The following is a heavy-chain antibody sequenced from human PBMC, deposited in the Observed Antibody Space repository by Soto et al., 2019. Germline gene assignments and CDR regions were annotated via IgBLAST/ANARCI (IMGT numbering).Heavy chain of an antibody. CDR2: INAGNGNT. CDR1: GYTFTGYA. D-gene: IGHD6-19*01. V-gene: IGHV1-3*05. J-gene: IGHJ4*02. Sequence: QVQLVQSGAEEKKPGASVKVSCKASGYTFTGYAMHWVRQAPGQRLEWMGWINAGNGNTKYSQKFQGRVTITRDKSASTAYMALSILISEDTSVDYSALAVAVPADFDYWGQGTLFTVAS. CDR3: ALAVAVPADFDY.